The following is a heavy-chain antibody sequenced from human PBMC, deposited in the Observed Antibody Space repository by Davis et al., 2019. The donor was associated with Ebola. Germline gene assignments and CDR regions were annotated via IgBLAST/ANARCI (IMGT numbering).Heavy chain of an antibody. D-gene: IGHD4-17*01. CDR1: GGSTSSNGYF. Sequence: SETLSLTCSVSGGSTSSNGYFWGWFRQPPGKGLEWSGSIYYTGTTYYNPSLQSRVTISVDKSKNQLSLKVNSVTAADTAVFYCAREHDYGNWFDPWGQGTLVTVSS. V-gene: IGHV4-39*07. CDR2: IYYTGTT. J-gene: IGHJ5*02. CDR3: AREHDYGNWFDP.